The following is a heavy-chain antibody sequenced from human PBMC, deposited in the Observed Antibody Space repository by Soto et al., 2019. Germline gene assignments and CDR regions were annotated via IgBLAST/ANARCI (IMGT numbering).Heavy chain of an antibody. J-gene: IGHJ4*02. CDR1: GGSISSWGYY. Sequence: QVQLQESGPVLVKPSQTLSLTCTVSGGSISSWGYYWSWIRQHPGQGLEWIGKLYYSGITYYNPSLQRRVTLPVDTSKNQFSPKLSSVTAADRSVYYCSRPPRYLCQGTLVTVSS. CDR3: SRPPRY. CDR2: LYYSGIT. V-gene: IGHV4-31*03.